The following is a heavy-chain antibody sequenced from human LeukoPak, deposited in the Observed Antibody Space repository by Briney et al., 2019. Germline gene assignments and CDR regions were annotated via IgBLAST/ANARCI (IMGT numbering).Heavy chain of an antibody. CDR2: MNPNSGNT. V-gene: IGHV1-8*03. Sequence: ASVSVSCKASGYTFTSYDINWVRQAPGQGLEWMGWMNPNSGNTDYAQKFQGRVTITRNTSISTAYMELSSPRSEDTAVYYCARGEAVAGADYWGQGTLVTVSS. CDR3: ARGEAVAGADY. J-gene: IGHJ4*02. D-gene: IGHD6-19*01. CDR1: GYTFTSYD.